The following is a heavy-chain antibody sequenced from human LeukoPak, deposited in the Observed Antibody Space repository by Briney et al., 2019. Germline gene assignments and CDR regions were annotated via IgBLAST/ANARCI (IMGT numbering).Heavy chain of an antibody. J-gene: IGHJ4*02. V-gene: IGHV3-21*01. D-gene: IGHD2-15*01. CDR3: AREDGYCSGGNCYSYFDS. Sequence: GGSLRLSCAASGFTFSSYSMNWVRQAPGKGLEWVSSISSSSSYIYYADSVKGRFTISRDNAKNSLYLQMNSLRAEDTAVYYCAREDGYCSGGNCYSYFDSWGQGTLVTVSS. CDR1: GFTFSSYS. CDR2: ISSSSSYI.